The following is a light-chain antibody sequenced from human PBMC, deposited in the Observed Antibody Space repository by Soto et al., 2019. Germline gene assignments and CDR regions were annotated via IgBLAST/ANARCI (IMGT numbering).Light chain of an antibody. Sequence: EIVLTQSPATLSSSPGETATLSCRASQYVGTRLAWYQHKPGQAPRLLINGASTRATGIPARFSGSGSGTEFSLTISSLQSEDFAVYYCQQYSDWPPTFGQGTKVDIK. V-gene: IGKV3-15*01. CDR2: GAS. J-gene: IGKJ1*01. CDR1: QYVGTR. CDR3: QQYSDWPPT.